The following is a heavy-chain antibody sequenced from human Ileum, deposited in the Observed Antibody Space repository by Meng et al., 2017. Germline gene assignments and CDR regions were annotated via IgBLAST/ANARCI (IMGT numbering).Heavy chain of an antibody. Sequence: GHVVGSGGGWDTLGVALRRACAASGVTFRNYAMSWFRQTPGKRLECVSNIVGDGTNTKYADSVKGRFTISRDNAKNTLYLQMNSLRAEDTAMYYCASYSGGWWGWGQGTLVTVSS. V-gene: IGHV3-74*02. CDR3: ASYSGGWWG. CDR2: IVGDGTNT. CDR1: GVTFRNYA. J-gene: IGHJ1*01. D-gene: IGHD6-19*01.